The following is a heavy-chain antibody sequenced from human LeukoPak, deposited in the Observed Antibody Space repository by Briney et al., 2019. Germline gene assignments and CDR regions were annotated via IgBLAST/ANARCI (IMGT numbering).Heavy chain of an antibody. CDR3: ATSRGGYSYGCGEN. CDR1: GYNFATYG. Sequence: GASVTVSSTTPGYNFATYGISWVRHAPGQGLEWMGWINNYDGNTNSAQDLQDRLTMSTDTSTNTAYMELRSLRSDDTAVYYCATSRGGYSYGCGENWGQGTWSPSPQ. CDR2: INNYDGNT. V-gene: IGHV1-18*01. J-gene: IGHJ4*02. D-gene: IGHD5-18*01.